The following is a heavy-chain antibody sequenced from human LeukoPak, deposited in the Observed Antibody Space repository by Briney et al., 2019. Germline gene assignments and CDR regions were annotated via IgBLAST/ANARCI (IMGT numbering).Heavy chain of an antibody. Sequence: GGSLRLSCAASGFTFSSYSMNWVRQAPGKGLEWVSSISSSSSYIYCAVSVQGRFTISRANAKISLYLQMNSLRAEDTAVYYCARELGGVTDYWGHGTLVTVSS. J-gene: IGHJ4*01. CDR1: GFTFSSYS. D-gene: IGHD3-16*01. CDR2: ISSSSSYI. V-gene: IGHV3-21*01. CDR3: ARELGGVTDY.